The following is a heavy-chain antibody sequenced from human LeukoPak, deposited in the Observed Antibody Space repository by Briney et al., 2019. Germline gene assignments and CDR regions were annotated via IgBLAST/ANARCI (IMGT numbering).Heavy chain of an antibody. J-gene: IGHJ2*01. V-gene: IGHV3-30*04. CDR3: AKDLSGYGPYWYFDL. Sequence: PGGSQRLSCAASGFSFSSYGMHWVRQAPGKGLEWVAVISYDGSKKYYADSVKGRFTISRDNSKNTLYLQMNNLRAEDSAVYYCAKDLSGYGPYWYFDLWGRGTLVTVSS. CDR1: GFSFSSYG. D-gene: IGHD6-25*01. CDR2: ISYDGSKK.